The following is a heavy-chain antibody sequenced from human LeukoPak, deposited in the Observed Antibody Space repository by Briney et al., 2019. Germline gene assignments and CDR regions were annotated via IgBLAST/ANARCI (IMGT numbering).Heavy chain of an antibody. J-gene: IGHJ4*02. CDR1: GGSISSSNW. CDR3: ARHSIFGVVIRRDYFDY. V-gene: IGHV4-4*02. CDR2: IYHSGST. Sequence: NPSETLSLTCAVSGGSISSSNWWSWVRQPPGKGLEWIGEIYHSGSTNYNPSLKSRVTISVDTSKNQFSLKLSSVTAADTAVYYCARHSIFGVVIRRDYFDYWGQGTLVTVSS. D-gene: IGHD3-3*01.